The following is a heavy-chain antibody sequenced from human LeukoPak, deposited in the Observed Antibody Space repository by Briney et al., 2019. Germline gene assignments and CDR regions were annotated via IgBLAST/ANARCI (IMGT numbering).Heavy chain of an antibody. D-gene: IGHD2-2*01. Sequence: PSETLSLTCTVSGGSISSSSYYWGWIRQPPGKGLEWIGSIYYSGSTYYNPSLKSRVTISVDTSKNQFSLKLSSVTAADTAVYYCARGHRRIVVVPAAIVYWGQGTLVTVSS. CDR2: IYYSGST. CDR1: GGSISSSSYY. J-gene: IGHJ4*02. V-gene: IGHV4-39*07. CDR3: ARGHRRIVVVPAAIVY.